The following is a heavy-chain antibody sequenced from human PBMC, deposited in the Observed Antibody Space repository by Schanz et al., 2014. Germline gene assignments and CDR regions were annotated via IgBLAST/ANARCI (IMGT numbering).Heavy chain of an antibody. CDR1: GFTFSSYS. Sequence: VQLVESGGGVVQPGRSLRLSCAASGFTFSSYSMNWVRQAPGKGLEWVSSISSSSSYIYYADSVKGRFTISRDNSKNILYLQMNSLRAEDTAVYYCAREQIMAAAGLVDYWGHGTLVTVSS. V-gene: IGHV3-21*04. CDR2: ISSSSSYI. J-gene: IGHJ4*01. D-gene: IGHD6-13*01. CDR3: AREQIMAAAGLVDY.